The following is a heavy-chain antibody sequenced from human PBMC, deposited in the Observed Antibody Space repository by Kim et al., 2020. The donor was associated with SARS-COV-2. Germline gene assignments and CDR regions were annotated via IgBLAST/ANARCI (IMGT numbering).Heavy chain of an antibody. Sequence: GGSLRLSCTASGFIFGDYSITWGRQAAGKGLAWVGYISNKGTSLQIDYAASVRGRFTISRDDSKGIAYLQMNNLRSEDTAVYYCTRDSYGGPPSDGFDVWGQGTTVTVSS. V-gene: IGHV3-49*04. J-gene: IGHJ3*01. CDR2: ISNKGTSLQI. CDR3: TRDSYGGPPSDGFDV. CDR1: GFIFGDYS. D-gene: IGHD5-12*01.